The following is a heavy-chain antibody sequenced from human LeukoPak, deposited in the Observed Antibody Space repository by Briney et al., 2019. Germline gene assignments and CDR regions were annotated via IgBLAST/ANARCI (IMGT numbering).Heavy chain of an antibody. CDR2: ISGSGGST. CDR1: GFTFSSYA. D-gene: IGHD3-3*01. V-gene: IGHV3-23*01. J-gene: IGHJ4*02. Sequence: GGSLRLSCAASGFTFSSYAMSWVRQAPGKGLEWVSAISGSGGSTYYADSVKGRFTISRDNSKNTLYLQVNSLRAEDTAVYYCAKDYDFWSGHDYWGQGTLVTVSS. CDR3: AKDYDFWSGHDY.